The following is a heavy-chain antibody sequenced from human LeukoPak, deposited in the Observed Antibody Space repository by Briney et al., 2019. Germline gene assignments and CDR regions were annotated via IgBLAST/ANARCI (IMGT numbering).Heavy chain of an antibody. CDR2: IYYSGST. CDR1: GGSLSSYY. Sequence: SETLSLTSTVSGGSLSSYYWSWVRQPPGKGLEWIGYIYYSGSTNYNPSLKSRVTISVDTSKNQFSLKLSSVTAADTAVYYCARDPYYYGMDVWGQGTTVTVSS. V-gene: IGHV4-59*01. CDR3: ARDPYYYGMDV. J-gene: IGHJ6*02.